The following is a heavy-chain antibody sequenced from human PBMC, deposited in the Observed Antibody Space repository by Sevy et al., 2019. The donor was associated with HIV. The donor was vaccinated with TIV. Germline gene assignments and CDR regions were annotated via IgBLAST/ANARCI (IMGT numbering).Heavy chain of an antibody. D-gene: IGHD3-3*01. CDR1: GGSISSYY. CDR2: IYYSGST. Sequence: SETLSLTCTVSGGSISSYYWNWIRQPPGKGLEWIGYIYYSGSTNYNPSLKRRVTISVDTSKNHFSLKLSSVTAADTAVYYCARATTRDFWSGYTIDYWGQGTLVTVSS. J-gene: IGHJ4*02. V-gene: IGHV4-59*01. CDR3: ARATTRDFWSGYTIDY.